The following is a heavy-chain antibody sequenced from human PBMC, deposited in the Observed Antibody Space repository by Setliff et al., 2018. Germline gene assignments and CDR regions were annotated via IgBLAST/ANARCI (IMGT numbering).Heavy chain of an antibody. CDR1: GVSINTYY. D-gene: IGHD3-22*01. CDR3: AREKDYDEDRYYFVGHLGLDL. J-gene: IGHJ2*01. CDR2: IYSGGNT. Sequence: SETLSLTCTVSGVSINTYYWSWIRQPPGKGLEWIGRIYSGGNTNYNPSLKSRVTMSVDTSKNQFSLRLTSVTAADTAIYYCAREKDYDEDRYYFVGHLGLDLWGRGTPVTVSS. V-gene: IGHV4-4*07.